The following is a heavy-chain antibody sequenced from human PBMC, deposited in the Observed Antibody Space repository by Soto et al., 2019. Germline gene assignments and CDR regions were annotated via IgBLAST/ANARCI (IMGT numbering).Heavy chain of an antibody. V-gene: IGHV3-49*03. D-gene: IGHD6-13*01. Sequence: GGSLRLSCTASGFTFGDYAMSWFRQAPGKGLEWVGFIRSKAYGGTTEYAASVKGRFTISRDDSKSIAYLQMNSLKTEDTAVYYCTREDEGIAAAAIDYWGQGTLVTVSS. CDR1: GFTFGDYA. J-gene: IGHJ4*02. CDR2: IRSKAYGGTT. CDR3: TREDEGIAAAAIDY.